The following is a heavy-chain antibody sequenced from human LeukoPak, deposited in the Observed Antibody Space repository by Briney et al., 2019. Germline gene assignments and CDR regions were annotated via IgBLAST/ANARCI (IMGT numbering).Heavy chain of an antibody. J-gene: IGHJ4*02. CDR2: ISAYNGNT. CDR1: GGTFSSYA. D-gene: IGHD5-12*01. V-gene: IGHV1-18*01. CDR3: ARVTHLWLPRGFDY. Sequence: ASVKVSCKASGGTFSSYAISWVRQAPGQGLEWMGWISAYNGNTNYAQKLQGRVTMTTDTSTSTAYMELRSLRSDDTAVYYCARVTHLWLPRGFDYWGQGTLVTVSS.